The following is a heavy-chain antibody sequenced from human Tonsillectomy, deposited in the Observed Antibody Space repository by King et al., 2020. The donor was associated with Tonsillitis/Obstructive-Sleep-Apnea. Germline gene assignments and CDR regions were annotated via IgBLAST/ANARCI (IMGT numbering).Heavy chain of an antibody. CDR3: ASGYCSSTSCYTTCDY. CDR1: GYTFTSYA. J-gene: IGHJ4*02. V-gene: IGHV7-4-1*02. D-gene: IGHD2-2*02. Sequence: QLVQSGSELKKPGASVKVSCKASGYTFTSYAMNWVRQAPGQGLEWMGWINTNTGNPTYAQGFTGRFVFSLDTSVSTAYLEISSLKAEDTAMYYCASGYCSSTSCYTTCDYWGQGTLVTVSS. CDR2: INTNTGNP.